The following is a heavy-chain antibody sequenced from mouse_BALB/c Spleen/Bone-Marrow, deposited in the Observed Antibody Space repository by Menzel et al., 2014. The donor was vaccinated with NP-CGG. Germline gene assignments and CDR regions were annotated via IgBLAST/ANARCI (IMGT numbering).Heavy chain of an antibody. V-gene: IGHV4-1*02. CDR2: INPDSSTI. J-gene: IGHJ3*01. Sequence: EVMLVESGGGLVQPGGSLQLSCAASGFDLSRYWMSWVRQAPGKGLEWIGEINPDSSTITYTPSLKDKFIISRDNAKNTLFQQRIKVRSEDTALYYCARLGYYGAFAYWCQGTLVTGSA. CDR3: ARLGYYGAFAY. CDR1: GFDLSRYW. D-gene: IGHD1-2*01.